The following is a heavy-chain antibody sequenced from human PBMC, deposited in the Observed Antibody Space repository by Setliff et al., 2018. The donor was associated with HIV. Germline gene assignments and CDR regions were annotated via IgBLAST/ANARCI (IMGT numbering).Heavy chain of an antibody. CDR3: ARQGNWEFDY. J-gene: IGHJ4*02. CDR2: ITSGSTYV. V-gene: IGHV3-21*01. CDR1: GFTFTDYT. D-gene: IGHD7-27*01. Sequence: PGGSLRLSCAASGFTFTDYTMNWVRQAPGKGLEWVSSITSGSTYVNYEDSVKGRFSISRDNSKNSLYLQMISLRAEDTALYYCARQGNWEFDYWGQGTLGTVSS.